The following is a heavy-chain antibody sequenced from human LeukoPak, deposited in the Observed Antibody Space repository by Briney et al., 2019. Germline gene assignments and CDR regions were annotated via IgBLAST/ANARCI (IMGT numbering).Heavy chain of an antibody. CDR1: GHTFTSYG. CDR2: INAGNGNT. J-gene: IGHJ4*02. D-gene: IGHD6-6*01. Sequence: ASVKVSCKASGHTFTSYGISWVRQAPGQRLEWMGWINAGNGNTKYSQKFQGRVTITRDTSASTAYMELSSLRSEDTAVYYCARDRVYSSSYYFDYWGQGTLVTVSS. V-gene: IGHV1-3*01. CDR3: ARDRVYSSSYYFDY.